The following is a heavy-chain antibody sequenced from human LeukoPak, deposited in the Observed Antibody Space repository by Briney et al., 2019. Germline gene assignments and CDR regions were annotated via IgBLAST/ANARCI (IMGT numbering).Heavy chain of an antibody. Sequence: QAGGSLRLSCAASGFTFNSYAMTWVRQAPGKGLEWVSAISGSGGDTEYADSVKGRFTISRDNAKNSLHLQINSLRAEDTAVYYCAKSGQRRCSGGSCYPYYFDYWGQGTLVTVSS. D-gene: IGHD2-15*01. CDR3: AKSGQRRCSGGSCYPYYFDY. CDR2: ISGSGGDT. V-gene: IGHV3-23*01. J-gene: IGHJ4*02. CDR1: GFTFNSYA.